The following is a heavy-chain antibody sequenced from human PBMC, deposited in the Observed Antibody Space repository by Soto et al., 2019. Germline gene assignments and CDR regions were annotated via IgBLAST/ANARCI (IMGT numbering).Heavy chain of an antibody. V-gene: IGHV6-1*01. CDR3: VRDRYSSSGWFDP. CDR2: TYYRSRFFR. CDR1: GDSVSSYSAA. J-gene: IGHJ5*02. Sequence: PSQTLSLTCAISGDSVSSYSAAWNWIRQSPAGGLEWLGRTYYRSRFFRDYAESGKSRIIINPDTSKNQFSLQLKSVTPEDTAVYYCVRDRYSSSGWFDPWGQGTPVTVSS. D-gene: IGHD3-10*01.